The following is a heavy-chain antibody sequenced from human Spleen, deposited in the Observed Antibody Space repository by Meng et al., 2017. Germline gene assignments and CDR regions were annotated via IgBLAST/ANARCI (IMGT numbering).Heavy chain of an antibody. CDR3: ARVQGYFDSYLDY. Sequence: QVQLGQSGAEGKKPCASVKVSCKASGYSFTNYDLTWVRQAPGQGLEWMGRITVYSGNTKYAQKVQERVTLTTDTSTTTAYMELRGLTSDDTAVYFCARVQGYFDSYLDYWGQGTLVTGSS. V-gene: IGHV1-18*01. CDR1: GYSFTNYD. D-gene: IGHD3-9*01. CDR2: ITVYSGNT. J-gene: IGHJ4*02.